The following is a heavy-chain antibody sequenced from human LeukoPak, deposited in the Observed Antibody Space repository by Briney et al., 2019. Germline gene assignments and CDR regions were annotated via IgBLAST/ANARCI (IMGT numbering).Heavy chain of an antibody. Sequence: PGGSLRLSCAASGFTFSSSAMSWVRQAPGKGLGWVSAISGSGGTTYYADSVKGRFIISRDDAKKSMYLQMNSLRVEDTAVYFCARYSEVYYYVDVGGTGTPVTVSS. V-gene: IGHV3-23*01. CDR1: GFTFSSSA. J-gene: IGHJ6*03. CDR3: ARYSEVYYYVDV. CDR2: ISGSGGTT. D-gene: IGHD3-9*01.